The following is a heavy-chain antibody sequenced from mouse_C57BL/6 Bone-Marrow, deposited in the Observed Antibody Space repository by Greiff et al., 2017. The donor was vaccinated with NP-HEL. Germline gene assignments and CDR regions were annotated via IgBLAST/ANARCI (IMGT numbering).Heavy chain of an antibody. CDR1: GYSFTGYY. V-gene: IGHV1-43*01. CDR2: INPSTGGT. CDR3: ARSYDGYYVWYFDV. D-gene: IGHD2-3*01. Sequence: VQLQQSGPELVKPGASVKISCKASGYSFTGYYMHWVKQSSEKSLEWIGEINPSTGGTSYNQKFKGKATLTVDKSSSTAYMQLKSLTSEDSAVYYCARSYDGYYVWYFDVWGTGTTVTVSS. J-gene: IGHJ1*03.